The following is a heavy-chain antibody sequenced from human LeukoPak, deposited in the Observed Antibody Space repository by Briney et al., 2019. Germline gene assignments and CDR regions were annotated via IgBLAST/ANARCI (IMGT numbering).Heavy chain of an antibody. J-gene: IGHJ4*02. Sequence: ASVKVSCKASGYTFTSYDINWVRQATGQGLEWMGWMNPNSGNTGYAQKFQGRVTMTRNTSISTAYMELSSLRSEDTAVYYCARDADSSGYYYGYFDYWGQGTLVTVSS. CDR1: GYTFTSYD. CDR2: MNPNSGNT. V-gene: IGHV1-8*01. D-gene: IGHD3-22*01. CDR3: ARDADSSGYYYGYFDY.